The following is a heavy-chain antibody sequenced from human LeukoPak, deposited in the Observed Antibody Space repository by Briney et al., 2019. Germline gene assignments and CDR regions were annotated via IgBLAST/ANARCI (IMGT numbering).Heavy chain of an antibody. CDR2: IYYSGST. J-gene: IGHJ4*02. CDR1: GGSISSSRSY. Sequence: SETLSLTCSVSGGSISSSRSYWAWLRQPPGKGLEWIGTIYYSGSTYYNPSLKSRVTISVDMSKNQFSLKLSSVTAADTAVYYCARYVSSSGCDYWGQGIVVTVSS. V-gene: IGHV4-39*07. D-gene: IGHD6-6*01. CDR3: ARYVSSSGCDY.